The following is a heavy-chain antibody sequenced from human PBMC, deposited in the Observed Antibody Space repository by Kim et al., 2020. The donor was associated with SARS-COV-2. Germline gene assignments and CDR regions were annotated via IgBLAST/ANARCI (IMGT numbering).Heavy chain of an antibody. Sequence: GGSLRLSCAASGFTFSDYYMSWIRQAPGKGLEWVSYISSSSSYTNYADSVKGRFTISRDNAKNSLYLQMNSLRAEDTAVYYCARDLSRIAVAVRANMDVWGQGTTVTVSS. J-gene: IGHJ6*02. CDR2: ISSSSSYT. CDR1: GFTFSDYY. V-gene: IGHV3-11*06. D-gene: IGHD6-19*01. CDR3: ARDLSRIAVAVRANMDV.